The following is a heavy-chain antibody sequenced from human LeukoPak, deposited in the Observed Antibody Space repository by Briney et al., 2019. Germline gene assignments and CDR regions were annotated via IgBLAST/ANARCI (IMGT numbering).Heavy chain of an antibody. D-gene: IGHD3-22*01. J-gene: IGHJ4*02. CDR3: ASSFGSGYLGY. V-gene: IGHV4-59*01. CDR2: IYYSGST. CDR1: GGSISSYY. Sequence: PSETLSLTCTVSGGSISSYYWSWIRQPPGKGLEWIGYIYYSGSTNYNPSLKSRVTISVDTSKNQFSLKLSSVTAADTAVYYCASSFGSGYLGYWGQGTLVTVSS.